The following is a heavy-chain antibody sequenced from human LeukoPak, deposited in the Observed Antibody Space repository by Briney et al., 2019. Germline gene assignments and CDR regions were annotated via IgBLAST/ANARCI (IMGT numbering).Heavy chain of an antibody. Sequence: ASVKVSCKASGYTFTSYDINWVRQATGQGLEWMGWMNPNSGNTGYAQKFQGRVTMTRNTSISTAYMELSSLRSEDTAVYYCARGSFNTYHDFDFWSGSIDYYYYGMDVWGQGTTVTVSS. D-gene: IGHD3-3*01. V-gene: IGHV1-8*01. J-gene: IGHJ6*02. CDR2: MNPNSGNT. CDR3: ARGSFNTYHDFDFWSGSIDYYYYGMDV. CDR1: GYTFTSYD.